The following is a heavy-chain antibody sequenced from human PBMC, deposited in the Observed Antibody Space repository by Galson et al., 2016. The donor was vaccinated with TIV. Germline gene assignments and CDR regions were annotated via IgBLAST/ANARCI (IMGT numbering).Heavy chain of an antibody. J-gene: IGHJ5*02. CDR2: IDSRDSYT. CDR3: ARRASAGSWGVDP. D-gene: IGHD3-10*01. CDR1: GYSFTNYW. Sequence: QSGAEVKKPGESLRISCKTSGYSFTNYWITWVRQMPGKGLEWMGRIDSRDSYTNYSPTFEGHVTISADKSISTAYLQWTSLKASDSAIYYCARRASAGSWGVDPWGQGTLVTVSS. V-gene: IGHV5-10-1*01.